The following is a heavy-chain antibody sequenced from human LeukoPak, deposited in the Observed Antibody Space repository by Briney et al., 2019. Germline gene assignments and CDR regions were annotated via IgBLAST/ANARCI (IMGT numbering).Heavy chain of an antibody. CDR1: GYTFSIND. J-gene: IGHJ4*02. CDR3: AREGNRSSDSSASYPLDY. Sequence: ASVTVSFKASGYTFSINDINWVRQATGQGLEWMGWMNPHSGNTGYAQKFQGRVAITRNSSISTAYMELSSLRSEDTAVYYCAREGNRSSDSSASYPLDYWGQGTLVTVSS. V-gene: IGHV1-8*01. D-gene: IGHD1-26*01. CDR2: MNPHSGNT.